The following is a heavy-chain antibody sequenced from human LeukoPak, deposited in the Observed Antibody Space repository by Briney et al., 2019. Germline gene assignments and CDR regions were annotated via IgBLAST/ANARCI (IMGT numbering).Heavy chain of an antibody. V-gene: IGHV4-4*07. J-gene: IGHJ5*02. Sequence: SETLSLTCTVSGGSISSYYWNWIRQPAGKGLEWIGRIHTSGSTNYNPSLKSRVTVSVDTSKNQFSLKLSSVTAADTAVYYCARHPGYSNYNNWFDPWGQGTLVTVSS. CDR1: GGSISSYY. D-gene: IGHD4-11*01. CDR2: IHTSGST. CDR3: ARHPGYSNYNNWFDP.